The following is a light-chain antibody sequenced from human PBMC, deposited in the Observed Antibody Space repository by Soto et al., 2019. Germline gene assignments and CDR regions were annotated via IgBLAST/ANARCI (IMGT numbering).Light chain of an antibody. Sequence: YELTQTPSVSVAPGQTAMITCAGNNIGSKSVHWYQQKPGQAPVLVVHDDDDRPSGIPERFSGSKSGDMATLTINRVEAGDEADYYCQVWDGSSEHVVFGGGTKLTVL. V-gene: IGLV3-21*02. J-gene: IGLJ2*01. CDR2: DDD. CDR1: NIGSKS. CDR3: QVWDGSSEHVV.